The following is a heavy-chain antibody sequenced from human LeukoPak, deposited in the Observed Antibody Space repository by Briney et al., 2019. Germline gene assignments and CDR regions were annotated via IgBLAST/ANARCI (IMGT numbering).Heavy chain of an antibody. CDR1: GGTFTSYA. CDR3: ASNGYCSGGSCAFYY. J-gene: IGHJ4*02. V-gene: IGHV1-69*13. D-gene: IGHD2-15*01. Sequence: ASVKVSCKASGGTFTSYAIRGVRQAPGQGVEWRGGIIPIFGTANYAQKSQGRVTITADESTSTAYMELSSLRSEDTAVYYCASNGYCSGGSCAFYYWGQGTLVTVSS. CDR2: IIPIFGTA.